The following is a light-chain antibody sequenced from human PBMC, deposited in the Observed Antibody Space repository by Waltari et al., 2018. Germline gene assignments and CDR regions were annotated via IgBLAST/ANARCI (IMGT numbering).Light chain of an antibody. CDR3: LHRSNWPPLFT. Sequence: EIVLTQSPVTLSLSPGERATLSCRASQSVSRYLAWYQQKPGQAPRLLIYDTFSRASGIPARFSGRGSGTYFTLTISSLEPEDFAVYYCLHRSNWPPLFTFGPGTKVDIK. V-gene: IGKV3-11*01. CDR1: QSVSRY. CDR2: DTF. J-gene: IGKJ3*01.